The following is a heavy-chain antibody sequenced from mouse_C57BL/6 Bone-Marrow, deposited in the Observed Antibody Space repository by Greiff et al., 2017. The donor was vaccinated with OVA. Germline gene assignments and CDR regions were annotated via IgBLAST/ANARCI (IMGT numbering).Heavy chain of an antibody. D-gene: IGHD2-3*01. CDR1: GFTLCSYG. CDR2: IISGGSYT. V-gene: IGHV5-6*01. J-gene: IGHJ3*01. Sequence: DVLLVESGGDLVKPGGSLKLSCAAFGFTLCSYGMSWARQTPDKRLEWVATIISGGSYTYYPASVKGRFTISRDNAKNNLYLQMSSLKSEDTAMYYCARPSSDGYFDWFAYRGQGTMVTVSA. CDR3: ARPSSDGYFDWFAY.